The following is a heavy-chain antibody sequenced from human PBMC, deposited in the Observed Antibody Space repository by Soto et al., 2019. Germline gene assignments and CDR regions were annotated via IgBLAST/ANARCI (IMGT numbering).Heavy chain of an antibody. CDR1: GFTFSDYY. Sequence: QVQLVESGGGLVKPGGSLRLSCAASGFTFSDYYMSWIRQAPGKGLEWVSYSSSSGSTIYYADSVKGRFTSSRDNAKNSLYLQMNSLRAEDTAVYYCARSIAVAVRNVPPDYWGQGTLVTVSS. J-gene: IGHJ4*02. CDR2: SSSSGSTI. CDR3: ARSIAVAVRNVPPDY. V-gene: IGHV3-11*01. D-gene: IGHD6-19*01.